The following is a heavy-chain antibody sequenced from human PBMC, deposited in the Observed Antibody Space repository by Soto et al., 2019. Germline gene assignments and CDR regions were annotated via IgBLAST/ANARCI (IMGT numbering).Heavy chain of an antibody. D-gene: IGHD3-22*01. J-gene: IGHJ4*02. Sequence: QVQLVQSGAEVKKPGASVKVSCKASGYTFTSYGISWVRQAPGQGLEWMGWISAYNGNTNYAQKRQGRVTMTTDTSTSTAYMELRSLRSDDTAVYYCARTYYYDSSGYDVDYWGQGTLVTVSS. CDR2: ISAYNGNT. CDR3: ARTYYYDSSGYDVDY. V-gene: IGHV1-18*04. CDR1: GYTFTSYG.